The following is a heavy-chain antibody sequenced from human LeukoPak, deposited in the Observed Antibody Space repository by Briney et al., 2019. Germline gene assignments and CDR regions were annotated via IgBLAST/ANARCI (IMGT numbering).Heavy chain of an antibody. CDR3: ARILWELLGWFDP. CDR2: IYYSGST. CDR1: GGSISSYY. J-gene: IGHJ5*02. V-gene: IGHV4-59*08. D-gene: IGHD1-26*01. Sequence: SETLSLTCTVSGGSISSYYWSWIRQPPGKGLEWIGYIYYSGSTYYNPSLKSRVTISVDTSKNQFSLKLSSVTAADTAVYYCARILWELLGWFDPWGQGTLVTVSS.